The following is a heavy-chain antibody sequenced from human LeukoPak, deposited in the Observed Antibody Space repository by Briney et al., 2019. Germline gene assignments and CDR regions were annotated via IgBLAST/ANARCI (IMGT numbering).Heavy chain of an antibody. Sequence: GGSLRLSCAASGFTFSTYWMHWVRRAPGKGLEWVANINQDGSQKNYVDSVKGRFTISRDNAKSSLYLQMNGLRVEDTAVYYCARGCRTPTTVTTPDAFDIWGQGTMVTVSS. J-gene: IGHJ3*02. D-gene: IGHD4-17*01. V-gene: IGHV3-7*01. CDR2: INQDGSQK. CDR3: ARGCRTPTTVTTPDAFDI. CDR1: GFTFSTYW.